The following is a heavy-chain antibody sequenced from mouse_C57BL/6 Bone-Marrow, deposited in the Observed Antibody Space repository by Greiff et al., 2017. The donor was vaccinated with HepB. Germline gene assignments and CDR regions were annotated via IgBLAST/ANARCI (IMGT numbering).Heavy chain of an antibody. CDR2: IYPGSGNT. V-gene: IGHV1-66*01. D-gene: IGHD2-5*01. J-gene: IGHJ4*01. Sequence: VQLKESGPELVKPGASVKISCKASGYSFTSYYIHWVKQRPGQGLEWIGWIYPGSGNTKYNEKFKGKATLTADTSSSTAYMQLSSLTSEDSAVYYCARGDYYSNYGAMDYWGQGTSVTVSS. CDR3: ARGDYYSNYGAMDY. CDR1: GYSFTSYY.